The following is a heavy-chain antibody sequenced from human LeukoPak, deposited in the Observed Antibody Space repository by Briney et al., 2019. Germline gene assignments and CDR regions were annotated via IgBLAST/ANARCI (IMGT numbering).Heavy chain of an antibody. CDR2: ISSSSSYI. Sequence: GGSLRLSCAASGFTFSSYSMNWVRQAPGKGLEWVSSISSSSSYIYYADSVKGRFTISGDNAKNSLYLQMNSLRAEDTAVYYCAREDSMVRASDYWGQGTLVTVSS. CDR3: AREDSMVRASDY. D-gene: IGHD3-10*01. V-gene: IGHV3-21*01. J-gene: IGHJ4*02. CDR1: GFTFSSYS.